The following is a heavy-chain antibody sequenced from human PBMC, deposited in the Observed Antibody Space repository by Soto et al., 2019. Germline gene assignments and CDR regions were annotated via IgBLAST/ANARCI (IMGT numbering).Heavy chain of an antibody. CDR2: ISYDGVNK. J-gene: IGHJ4*02. CDR3: AKSVYNWNDGFFDY. V-gene: IGHV3-30*18. CDR1: GFTFSTYD. Sequence: PRGFLRLSCAASGFTFSTYDMHWVRQAPGKGLEWVAVISYDGVNKYYADSVKGRFTISRDNSKNTLYLQMNSLRAEDTAVYYCAKSVYNWNDGFFDYWGQGTLVTVSX. D-gene: IGHD1-1*01.